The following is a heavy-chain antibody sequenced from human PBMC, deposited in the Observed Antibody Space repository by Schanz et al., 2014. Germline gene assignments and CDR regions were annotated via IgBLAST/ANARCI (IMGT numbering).Heavy chain of an antibody. J-gene: IGHJ4*02. CDR1: GFSFSDYY. CDR2: INTGSNYI. CDR3: ARDRRNADLDY. D-gene: IGHD1-1*01. V-gene: IGHV3-11*06. Sequence: GGSLRLSCAASGFSFSDYYMSWIRQAPGKGLEWISFINTGSNYINYADSVKGRFTISRDNAKNSLYLEMNSLRAEDTALYYCARDRRNADLDYWGQGTLXTVSS.